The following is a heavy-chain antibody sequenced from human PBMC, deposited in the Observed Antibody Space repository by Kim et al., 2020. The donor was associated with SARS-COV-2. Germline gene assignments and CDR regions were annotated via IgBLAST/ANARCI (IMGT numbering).Heavy chain of an antibody. CDR2: IWYDGSNK. J-gene: IGHJ6*02. D-gene: IGHD5-12*01. V-gene: IGHV3-33*01. Sequence: GGSLRLSCAASGFTFSSYGMHWVRQAPGKGLEWVAVIWYDGSNKYYADSVKGRFTISRDNSKNTLYLQMNSLRAEDTAVYYCARDLEGYEPLAMDVWGQGTTVTVSS. CDR3: ARDLEGYEPLAMDV. CDR1: GFTFSSYG.